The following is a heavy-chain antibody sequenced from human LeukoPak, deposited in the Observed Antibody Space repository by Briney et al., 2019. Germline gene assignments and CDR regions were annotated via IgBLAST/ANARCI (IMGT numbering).Heavy chain of an antibody. J-gene: IGHJ6*02. Sequence: GGSLRLSCEASGFTFSAYAMTWVRQAPGKGLEWVSSTGSDNKPHYSESVKGRFAISRDNSKNTLFLQLHNLRVEDTALYYCAGDLHYYVAMDVWGQGTTVTVSS. CDR1: GFTFSAYA. CDR3: AGDLHYYVAMDV. V-gene: IGHV3-23*05. D-gene: IGHD3-10*02. CDR2: TGSDNKP.